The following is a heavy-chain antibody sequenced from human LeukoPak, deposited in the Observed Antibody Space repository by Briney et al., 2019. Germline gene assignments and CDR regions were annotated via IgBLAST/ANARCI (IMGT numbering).Heavy chain of an antibody. J-gene: IGHJ4*02. Sequence: GGSLRLSCEASGFTFSNYSMNWVRQAPGKGLEWVSSISSGSTYIYYADSVKGRFTISRDDARNSLYLQMNSLRAEDTAVYYCAISIVVVVGRSGYWGQGTLVAVSS. CDR3: AISIVVVVGRSGY. CDR2: ISSGSTYI. V-gene: IGHV3-21*01. D-gene: IGHD2-15*01. CDR1: GFTFSNYS.